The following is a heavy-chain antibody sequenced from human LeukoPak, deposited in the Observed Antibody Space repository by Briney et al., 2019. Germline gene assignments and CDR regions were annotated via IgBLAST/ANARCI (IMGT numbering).Heavy chain of an antibody. CDR1: GDSVSSNSAA. D-gene: IGHD2-2*01. CDR3: ASWKHTSHIFDY. Sequence: SQTLSLTCAISGDSVSSNSAAWNWIRQSPSRGLEWLGRTYYLRSKWYNDYAVSVKSRITINPDTSKNQFSLQLNSVTPEDTAVYFCASWKHTSHIFDYWGQGTLVTVSS. V-gene: IGHV6-1*01. J-gene: IGHJ4*02. CDR2: TYYLRSKWYN.